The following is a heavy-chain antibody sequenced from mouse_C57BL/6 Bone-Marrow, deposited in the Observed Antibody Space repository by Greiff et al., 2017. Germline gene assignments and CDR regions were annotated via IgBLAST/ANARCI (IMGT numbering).Heavy chain of an antibody. V-gene: IGHV1-82*01. CDR2: IYPGDGDT. CDR3: ARSLYDYDPYWYFDV. J-gene: IGHJ1*03. CDR1: GYAFSSSW. Sequence: QVQLQQSGPELVKPGASVKISCKASGYAFSSSWMNWVKQRPGKGLEWIGRIYPGDGDTNYNGKFKGKATLTADKSSSTAYMQLSRLTSEDSAVYFCARSLYDYDPYWYFDVWGTGTTVTVSS. D-gene: IGHD2-4*01.